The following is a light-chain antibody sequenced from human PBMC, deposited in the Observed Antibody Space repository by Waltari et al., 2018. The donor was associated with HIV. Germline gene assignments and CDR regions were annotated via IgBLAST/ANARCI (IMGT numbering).Light chain of an antibody. Sequence: EIGVAQAPGNPALVSGEKSNLPGRASQSVTNRYLAWYQQKPGQAPRLLIYGASSRATGIPDRFSGSGSGTDFTLTISRLEPEDFAVYYCQQYGSSPFTFGPGTKVDIK. V-gene: IGKV3-20*01. J-gene: IGKJ3*01. CDR3: QQYGSSPFT. CDR2: GAS. CDR1: QSVTNRY.